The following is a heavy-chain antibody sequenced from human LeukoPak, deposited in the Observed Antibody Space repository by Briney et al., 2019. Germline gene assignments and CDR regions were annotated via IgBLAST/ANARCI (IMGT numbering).Heavy chain of an antibody. CDR2: IRSNSDGGTI. CDR1: GFTFSNAW. CDR3: ARGGVSDALDY. J-gene: IGHJ4*02. Sequence: PGGSLRLSCATSGFTFSNAWMNWVRQAPGKGLEWVGRIRSNSDGGTIDYAAPVKGRFTLSRDDSKTTLYLQMNSLRAEDTAVYYCARGGVSDALDYWGQGTLVTVSS. V-gene: IGHV3-15*07. D-gene: IGHD2-8*01.